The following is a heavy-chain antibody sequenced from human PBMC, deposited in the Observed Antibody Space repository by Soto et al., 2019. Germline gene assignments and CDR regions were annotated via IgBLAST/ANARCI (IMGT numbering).Heavy chain of an antibody. V-gene: IGHV3-23*01. D-gene: IGHD3-16*02. CDR2: ISTSGGRP. Sequence: GGSLRLSYTASGITFSNFAMSWVRQAPRKGLEWVSTISTSGGRPYYADSVKGRFTISRDNSKNTLYLQMNSLRAEDTAVYYCAKDPDRYDYVWGTYRYIDHWGQGTLVTVSS. J-gene: IGHJ4*02. CDR3: AKDPDRYDYVWGTYRYIDH. CDR1: GITFSNFA.